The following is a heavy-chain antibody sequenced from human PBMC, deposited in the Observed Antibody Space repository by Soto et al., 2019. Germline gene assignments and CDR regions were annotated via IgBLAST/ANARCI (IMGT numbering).Heavy chain of an antibody. V-gene: IGHV3-64*01. J-gene: IGHJ1*01. Sequence: PGGSLRLSCAASGFTFSSYAMHWVRQAPGKGLEYVSAISSNGGSTYYANSVKGRFTISRDNSKNTLYLQMGSLRAEDMAVYYCARGQDAEYFQHWGQGTPVTVSS. CDR1: GFTFSSYA. CDR2: ISSNGGST. CDR3: ARGQDAEYFQH.